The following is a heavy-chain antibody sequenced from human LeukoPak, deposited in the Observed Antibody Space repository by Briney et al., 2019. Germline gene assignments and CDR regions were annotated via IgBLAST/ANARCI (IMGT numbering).Heavy chain of an antibody. CDR3: AKVLPNTYYYGSGSFLLTLGFDY. CDR1: GFTFSSYA. V-gene: IGHV3-23*01. CDR2: ISGSGGST. D-gene: IGHD3-10*01. J-gene: IGHJ4*02. Sequence: HPGGSLRLSCAASGFTFSSYAMSWVRQAPGKGLEWVSAISGSGGSTYYADSVKGRFTISRDNSKNTLYLQMNSLRAEDTAVYYCAKVLPNTYYYGSGSFLLTLGFDYWGQGTLVTVSS.